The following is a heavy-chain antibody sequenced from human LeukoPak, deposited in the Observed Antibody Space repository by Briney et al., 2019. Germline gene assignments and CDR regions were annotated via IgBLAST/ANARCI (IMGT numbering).Heavy chain of an antibody. CDR2: ISAYNGHT. V-gene: IGHV1-18*01. J-gene: IGHJ3*02. D-gene: IGHD2-2*02. CDR1: GYTFTDYG. CDR3: ARGIPPGDAFDI. Sequence: ASVKVSCKASGYTFTDYGITWVRQAPGQGLEWMGWISAYNGHTNYAQKLQGRVTMTTDTSTRTAYMELRSLRSDDTAVYYCARGIPPGDAFDIWGQGTMVTVSS.